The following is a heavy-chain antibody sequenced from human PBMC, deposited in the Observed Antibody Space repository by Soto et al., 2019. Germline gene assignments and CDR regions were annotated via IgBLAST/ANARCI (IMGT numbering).Heavy chain of an antibody. CDR2: ISANGQGI. CDR3: AKDRNYPRDQFHY. D-gene: IGHD1-7*01. V-gene: IGHV3-23*01. J-gene: IGHJ4*02. CDR1: GFTFSTYA. Sequence: EVQLLESGGGLVQPGGSLRLSCAASGFTFSTYALSWVRQAPGKGLEWVSAISANGQGIYYADSVRGRFTISRDNSKNTIFLLMDSLRAEDTAVYYCAKDRNYPRDQFHYWGQGTLVTVSS.